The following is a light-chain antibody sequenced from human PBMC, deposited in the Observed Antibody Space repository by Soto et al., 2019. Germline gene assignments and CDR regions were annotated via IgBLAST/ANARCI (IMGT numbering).Light chain of an antibody. V-gene: IGKV3-20*01. Sequence: EIVLTQSPGTLSLSPGEGATLSCRASQSIGGTFLAWYQHKPGQAPRVLIYGASRRATGIPDRFTGSVSGTDFTLTISRLEPEDFALYYCQQYSIGWTFGQGTKVEMK. J-gene: IGKJ1*01. CDR1: QSIGGTF. CDR2: GAS. CDR3: QQYSIGWT.